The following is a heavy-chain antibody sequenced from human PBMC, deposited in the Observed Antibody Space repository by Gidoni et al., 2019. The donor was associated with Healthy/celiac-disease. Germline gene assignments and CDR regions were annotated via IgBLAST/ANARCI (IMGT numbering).Heavy chain of an antibody. CDR1: GFTFSSYA. CDR3: AKWLGVCSGGSCYFGPFDY. J-gene: IGHJ4*02. D-gene: IGHD2-15*01. CDR2: ISGSGGST. V-gene: IGHV3-23*01. Sequence: EVQLLESGGGLVQPGGSLRLSCAASGFTFSSYAMRWVRQAPGKGLEWVSAISGSGGSTYYADSVKGRFTISRDNSKNTLYLQMNSLRAEDTAVYYCAKWLGVCSGGSCYFGPFDYWGQGTLVTVSS.